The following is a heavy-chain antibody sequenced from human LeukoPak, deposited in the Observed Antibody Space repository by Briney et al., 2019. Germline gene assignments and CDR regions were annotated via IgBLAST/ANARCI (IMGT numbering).Heavy chain of an antibody. CDR1: GFTFSSYS. Sequence: GGSLRLSCAASGFTFSSYSMNWVRQAPGKGLEWVSYISSSGSTIYYADSVKGRFTISRDNAKNSLYLQMNSLRAVDTAVYYCANSQYSSSWYVDYMDVWGKGTTVTVSS. V-gene: IGHV3-48*04. CDR3: ANSQYSSSWYVDYMDV. CDR2: ISSSGSTI. J-gene: IGHJ6*03. D-gene: IGHD6-13*01.